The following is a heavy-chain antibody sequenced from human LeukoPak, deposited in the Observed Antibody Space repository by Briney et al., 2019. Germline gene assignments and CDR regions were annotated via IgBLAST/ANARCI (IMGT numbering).Heavy chain of an antibody. CDR2: ISYDGSNK. J-gene: IGHJ5*02. Sequence: GRSLRLSCAASGFTFSSYAMHWVRQAPGKGLEWVAVISYDGSNKYYADSVKGRFTISRDNSKNTLYLQMNSLRAEDTAVYYCARRLHSSGWYENWFDPWGQGTLVTVSS. D-gene: IGHD6-19*01. V-gene: IGHV3-30-3*01. CDR1: GFTFSSYA. CDR3: ARRLHSSGWYENWFDP.